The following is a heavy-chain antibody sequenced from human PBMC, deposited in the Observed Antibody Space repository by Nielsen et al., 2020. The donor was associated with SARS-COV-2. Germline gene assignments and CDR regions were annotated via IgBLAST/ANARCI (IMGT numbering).Heavy chain of an antibody. CDR2: TYYRYQWYF. CDR3: ARESRGFKIVWYDY. D-gene: IGHD6-13*01. Sequence: SQTLSLTCAISGESVSSNSAAWNWIRQSPSRGLEWLGRTYYRYQWYFDFAPSVRSRITINPDTSKNQFSLHLNSVSPEDTAVYFCARESRGFKIVWYDYWGQGILVTVSS. CDR1: GESVSSNSAA. V-gene: IGHV6-1*01. J-gene: IGHJ4*02.